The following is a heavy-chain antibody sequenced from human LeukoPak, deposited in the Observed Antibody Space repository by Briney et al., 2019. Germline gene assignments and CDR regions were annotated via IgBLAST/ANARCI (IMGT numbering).Heavy chain of an antibody. V-gene: IGHV1-46*01. CDR3: ARDACSSTICQAGGNWFDP. Sequence: ASVNVSCKASGYTFTSYYMHWVRQAPGQGLEWMGTINPSGGSRSYAQKFQGRVTMTRDTSTNIVYMELNNLRSEDTAVYFCARDACSSTICQAGGNWFDPWGQGTLVIVS. CDR2: INPSGGSR. J-gene: IGHJ5*02. D-gene: IGHD2-2*01. CDR1: GYTFTSYY.